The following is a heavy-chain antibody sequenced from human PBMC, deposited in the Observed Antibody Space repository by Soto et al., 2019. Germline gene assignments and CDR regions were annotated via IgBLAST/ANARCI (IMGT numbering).Heavy chain of an antibody. CDR1: GGTFSSYA. D-gene: IGHD2-21*02. V-gene: IGHV1-69*06. CDR2: IIPIFGTA. J-gene: IGHJ4*02. Sequence: QVQLVQSGAEVKKPGSSVKVSCKASGGTFSSYAISWVRQAPGQGLEWMGGIIPIFGTANYAQKFQGRVTITADKSTSTAYMELSGLRSEDTAVYYCAGDTDCGGDCFRPFDYWGQGTLVTVSS. CDR3: AGDTDCGGDCFRPFDY.